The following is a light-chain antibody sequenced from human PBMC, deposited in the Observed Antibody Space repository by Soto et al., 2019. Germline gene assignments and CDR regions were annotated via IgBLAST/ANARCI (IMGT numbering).Light chain of an antibody. J-gene: IGKJ2*01. Sequence: SHMTQSPSALSASVGDRLTISCRASETISHYLNWYQQKTGKAPRILIYDASSLLSGVPSRFSGSGYGTDFNLTIASLQTEDFSTYYCQQSDSTPYTFGQGTKVDIK. CDR1: ETISHY. CDR2: DAS. CDR3: QQSDSTPYT. V-gene: IGKV1-39*01.